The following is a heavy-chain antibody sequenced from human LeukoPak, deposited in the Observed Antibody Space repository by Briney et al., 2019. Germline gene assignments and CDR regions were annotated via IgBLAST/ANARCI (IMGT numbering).Heavy chain of an antibody. CDR1: GFTFRSYA. CDR2: ISGSGGNT. D-gene: IGHD6-19*01. Sequence: GGSLRLSCAAYGFTFRSYAMNWVRQAPGKGLEWVSGISGSGGNTYSAESLKGRVTISRDNSKNTLYLQMNSLRAEDTAVYHCAKEGRAVAALDYWGQGTLVTVSS. V-gene: IGHV3-23*01. CDR3: AKEGRAVAALDY. J-gene: IGHJ4*02.